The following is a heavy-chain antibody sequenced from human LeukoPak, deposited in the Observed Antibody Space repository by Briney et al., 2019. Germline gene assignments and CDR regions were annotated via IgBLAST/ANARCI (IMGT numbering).Heavy chain of an antibody. D-gene: IGHD4-23*01. CDR1: GFTFSDYY. CDR2: ISSSSSYT. J-gene: IGHJ3*02. V-gene: IGHV3-11*03. Sequence: PGGSLRLSCAASGFTFSDYYMSWIRQAPGKGLEWVSYISSSSSYTNYADSVKGRFTISRDNAKNSLYLQMNSLRAEDTAVYYCARLVLFSSVVTRWNAFDIWGQGTMVTVSS. CDR3: ARLVLFSSVVTRWNAFDI.